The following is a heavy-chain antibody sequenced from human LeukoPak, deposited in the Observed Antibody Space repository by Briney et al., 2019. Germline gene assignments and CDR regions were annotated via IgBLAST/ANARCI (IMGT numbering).Heavy chain of an antibody. J-gene: IGHJ4*02. Sequence: GRSLRLSCAASGFSFMNAWMIWVRQAPGKGLEGVGRIKSNADGGTPDYAAPARGRFTISRDDSKNTLYLQMNSLKTEDTAVYYCTTFYHEYSPYWGRGTLVTVSS. D-gene: IGHD2/OR15-2a*01. CDR1: GFSFMNAW. CDR2: IKSNADGGTP. V-gene: IGHV3-15*01. CDR3: TTFYHEYSPY.